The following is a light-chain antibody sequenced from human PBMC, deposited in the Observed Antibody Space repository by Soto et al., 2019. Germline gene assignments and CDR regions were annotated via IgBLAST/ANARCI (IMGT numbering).Light chain of an antibody. V-gene: IGKV3-20*01. CDR2: GAS. Sequence: EIVVTQSPATLSVSPGERATLYCRASQSVRSNLAWYQQKPGLAPRLLIYGASSRATGIPDRLSGSGSGTDFTLTISRLEPEDFAVYYCQQYGNSPYTFGQGTKLEIK. CDR3: QQYGNSPYT. CDR1: QSVRSN. J-gene: IGKJ2*01.